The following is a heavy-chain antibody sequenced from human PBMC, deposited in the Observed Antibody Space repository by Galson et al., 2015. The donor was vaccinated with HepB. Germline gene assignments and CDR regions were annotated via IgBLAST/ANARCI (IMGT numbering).Heavy chain of an antibody. CDR1: GYTFTSYG. V-gene: IGHV1-18*04. Sequence: SVKASCKASGYTFTSYGISWVRQAPGQGLEWMGWISTYIGHTKYAQKFQDRLTITTDKSTGTAYMELRSLRSDDTAVYYCVRVHLRCSSNSCYELDYWGQGARVTVTS. J-gene: IGHJ4*02. D-gene: IGHD2-2*01. CDR2: ISTYIGHT. CDR3: VRVHLRCSSNSCYELDY.